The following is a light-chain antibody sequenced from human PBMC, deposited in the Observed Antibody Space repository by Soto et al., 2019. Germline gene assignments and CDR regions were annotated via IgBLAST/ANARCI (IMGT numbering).Light chain of an antibody. J-gene: IGKJ5*01. CDR2: DTS. Sequence: ETVMSQSPGTLSVSIGERATLSCRASQSVSIHLAWYQQKPGQAPRLLIYDTSTRATGIPARFSGSGSGTEFTLTISSLQSEDFAVYYCQQYSNWPPIPFGQGTRLEIK. CDR1: QSVSIH. CDR3: QQYSNWPPIP. V-gene: IGKV3-15*01.